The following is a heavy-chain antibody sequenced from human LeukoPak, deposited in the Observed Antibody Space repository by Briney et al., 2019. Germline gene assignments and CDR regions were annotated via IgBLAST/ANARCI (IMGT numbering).Heavy chain of an antibody. Sequence: GGSLRLSCAASGFTFSSYAMHWVRQAPGKGLEWVAVMSYDGSNKYYADSVKGRFTISRDNSKNTLYLQMNSLRAEDTAVYYCARDWSSKYPYYYGMDVWGQGTTVTVSS. J-gene: IGHJ6*02. V-gene: IGHV3-30-3*01. D-gene: IGHD4-11*01. CDR1: GFTFSSYA. CDR2: MSYDGSNK. CDR3: ARDWSSKYPYYYGMDV.